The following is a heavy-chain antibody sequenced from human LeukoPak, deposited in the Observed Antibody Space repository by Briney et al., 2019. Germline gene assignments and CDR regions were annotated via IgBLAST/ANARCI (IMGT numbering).Heavy chain of an antibody. V-gene: IGHV4-34*01. J-gene: IGHJ4*02. CDR3: ARLTYGGIPCY. D-gene: IGHD4-23*01. CDR2: INHSGST. CDR1: GGSFSGYY. Sequence: SETLSLTCAVYGGSFSGYYWSWIRQPPGKGLEWIGEINHSGSTNYNPSLKSRVTISVDTSKNQFSLKLSSVTAADTAVYCCARLTYGGIPCYWGQGTLVTVSS.